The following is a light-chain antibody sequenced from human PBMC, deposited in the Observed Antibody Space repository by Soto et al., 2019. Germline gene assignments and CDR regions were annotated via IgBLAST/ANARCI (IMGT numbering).Light chain of an antibody. CDR1: QSVSSN. CDR2: ATS. V-gene: IGKV3-15*01. CDR3: QHYNNWPLT. J-gene: IGKJ4*01. Sequence: EIVMTQSPATLSVSPGERASLSCRASQSVSSNLAWYQQKPGQTHRLLIYATSTRDTGIPARFSGSGSGTEFTLTISSLQSEDFAVYYCQHYNNWPLTFGGGTKVYIK.